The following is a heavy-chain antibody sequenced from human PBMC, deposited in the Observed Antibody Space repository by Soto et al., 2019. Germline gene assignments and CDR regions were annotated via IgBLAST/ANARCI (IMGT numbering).Heavy chain of an antibody. Sequence: QLQLQESGPGLVKPSETLSLTCTVSGGSISSSSYYWGWIRQPPGKGLEWIGSIYYSGSTYYNPSLKSRVTISVDTSKNQFSLKLSSVTAADTAVYYCARHEGSSSYDYGMDVWGQGTTVTVSS. CDR3: ARHEGSSSYDYGMDV. CDR1: GGSISSSSYY. D-gene: IGHD6-13*01. J-gene: IGHJ6*02. V-gene: IGHV4-39*01. CDR2: IYYSGST.